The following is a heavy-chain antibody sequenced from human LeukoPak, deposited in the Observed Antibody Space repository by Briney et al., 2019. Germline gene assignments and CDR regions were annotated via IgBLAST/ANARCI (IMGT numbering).Heavy chain of an antibody. V-gene: IGHV4-59*01. CDR1: GGSISSYY. J-gene: IGHJ6*03. CDR2: IYYSGST. Sequence: SETLSLTCTVSGGSISSYYWSWIRQPPGKGLEGLGYIYYSGSTNYNPSLKSRVTISVDTSKNQFSLKLSSVTAADTAVYYCARGGRFQTGDYYYYYYMDVWGKGTTVTVSS. D-gene: IGHD1-26*01. CDR3: ARGGRFQTGDYYYYYYMDV.